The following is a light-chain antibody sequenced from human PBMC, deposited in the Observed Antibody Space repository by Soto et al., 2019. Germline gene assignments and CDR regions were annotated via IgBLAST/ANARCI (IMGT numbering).Light chain of an antibody. J-gene: IGKJ5*01. CDR2: DAS. CDR1: QSVSRY. CDR3: QQRSNWPIT. Sequence: TQSRAAVSVSAGERATLSCMASQSVSRYLAWYQQKPGQAPRLLIYDASNRATGIPARFSGSGSGIDFTLTISSLEPEDFAVYYCQQRSNWPITFGQGTRLEI. V-gene: IGKV3-11*01.